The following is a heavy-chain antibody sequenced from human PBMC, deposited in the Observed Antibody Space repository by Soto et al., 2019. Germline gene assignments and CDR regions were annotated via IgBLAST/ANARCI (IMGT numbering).Heavy chain of an antibody. V-gene: IGHV4-31*03. CDR1: GGSISSGGYY. CDR3: ATYRGSYGYGNWFDP. D-gene: IGHD5-18*01. Sequence: QVQLQQSGPGLVKPSQTLSLTCTVSGGSISSGGYYWSWIRQHPGKGLEWIGYIYYSGSTYYNPSLKSRVNISVDPSKNQFSLKLSSVTAADTAVYYCATYRGSYGYGNWFDPWGQGTLVTVSS. J-gene: IGHJ5*02. CDR2: IYYSGST.